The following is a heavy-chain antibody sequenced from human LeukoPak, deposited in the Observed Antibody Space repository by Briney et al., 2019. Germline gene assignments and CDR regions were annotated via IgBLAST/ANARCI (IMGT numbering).Heavy chain of an antibody. CDR2: IYYSGST. Sequence: SETLSLTCTVSGGSISSYYWSWIRQPPGEGLEWIAYIYYSGSTNYNPSLKSRVTISVDTSKNQFSLKLSSVTAADTAAYYCARVYYDYLLYQGGYYWYHFGMDVWGQGTTVTVSS. D-gene: IGHD3-9*01. J-gene: IGHJ6*02. V-gene: IGHV4-59*12. CDR3: ARVYYDYLLYQGGYYWYHFGMDV. CDR1: GGSISSYY.